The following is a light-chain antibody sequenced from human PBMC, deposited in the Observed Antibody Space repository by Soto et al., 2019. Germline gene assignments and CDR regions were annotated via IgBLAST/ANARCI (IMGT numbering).Light chain of an antibody. CDR2: GAS. CDR1: QTVSRMY. V-gene: IGKV3-20*01. CDR3: QQYGSSGT. Sequence: EIVLTQSPATLSLPPGERATLFCRASQTVSRMYLSWFQQKPGQAPRLLIYGASNRATGIPDRFSGSGSGTDFTLTISRLEPEDFAVYYCQQYGSSGTFGQGTKVDIK. J-gene: IGKJ1*01.